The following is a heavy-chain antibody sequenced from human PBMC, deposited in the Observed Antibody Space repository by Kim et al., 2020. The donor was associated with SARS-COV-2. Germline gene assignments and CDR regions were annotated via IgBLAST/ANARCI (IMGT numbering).Heavy chain of an antibody. Sequence: GGSLRLSCAASGFTFGDYAMHWVRQAPGKGLEWVSGISWNSGSIGYADSVKGRFTISRDNAKNSLYLQMNSLRAEDTALYYCAKGFLRVGVVIRGFVDWGQGTLVTVSS. CDR1: GFTFGDYA. CDR3: AKGFLRVGVVIRGFVD. V-gene: IGHV3-9*01. J-gene: IGHJ4*02. D-gene: IGHD3-3*01. CDR2: ISWNSGSI.